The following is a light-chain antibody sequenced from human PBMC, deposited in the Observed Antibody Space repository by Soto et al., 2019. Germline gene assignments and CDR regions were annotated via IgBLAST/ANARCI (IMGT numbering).Light chain of an antibody. V-gene: IGKV3-15*01. CDR2: GAS. J-gene: IGKJ5*01. CDR1: QSINNN. CDR3: KQRSNWPPIT. Sequence: EIVMTQSPATLSVSPGDRATLSCRASQSINNNLAWYQQKPGQAPRLLIHGASTSATGIPARFSGSGSGAEFTLTIRSQQSEDFAVYYCKQRSNWPPITFGQGTRLEIK.